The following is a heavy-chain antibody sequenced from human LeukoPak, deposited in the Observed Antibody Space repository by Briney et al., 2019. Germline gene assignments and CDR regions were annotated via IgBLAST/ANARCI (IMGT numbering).Heavy chain of an antibody. CDR2: ISSSGSTR. Sequence: PGGALRLSCAASGFTFRSYEMNWVRQAPGKGLEWVSYISSSGSTRYYADSVKGRFTISRDNARNSLYLQMNTPRAEDTAVYYCAELGITMIGGVWGKGTTVTISS. J-gene: IGHJ6*04. CDR3: AELGITMIGGV. CDR1: GFTFRSYE. D-gene: IGHD3-10*02. V-gene: IGHV3-48*03.